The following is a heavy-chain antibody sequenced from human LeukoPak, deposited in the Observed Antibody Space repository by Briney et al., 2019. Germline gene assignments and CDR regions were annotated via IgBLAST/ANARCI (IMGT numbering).Heavy chain of an antibody. CDR1: GFTVSSNY. CDR3: ARVRDDILTGYPPPDFGY. CDR2: IYSGGST. D-gene: IGHD3-9*01. V-gene: IGHV3-53*01. J-gene: IGHJ4*02. Sequence: GGSLRLSCAASGFTVSSNYMSWVRQAPGKGLEWVSVIYSGGSTYHADSVKGRFTISRDNSKNTLYLQMNSLRAEDTAVYYCARVRDDILTGYPPPDFGYWGQGTLVTVSS.